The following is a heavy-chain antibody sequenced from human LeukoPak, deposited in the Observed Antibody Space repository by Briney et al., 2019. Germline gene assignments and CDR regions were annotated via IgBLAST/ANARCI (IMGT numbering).Heavy chain of an antibody. D-gene: IGHD6-19*01. J-gene: IGHJ4*02. V-gene: IGHV4-59*01. CDR2: IYYRGST. CDR3: ARASGWYGYYFDY. Sequence: KTSETLSLTCTVSGGSISSYYWSWIRQPPGKGLEWIGYIYYRGSTNYNPSLKSRVTISVDTSKNQFSLKLSSVTAADTAVYYCARASGWYGYYFDYWGQGTLVTVSS. CDR1: GGSISSYY.